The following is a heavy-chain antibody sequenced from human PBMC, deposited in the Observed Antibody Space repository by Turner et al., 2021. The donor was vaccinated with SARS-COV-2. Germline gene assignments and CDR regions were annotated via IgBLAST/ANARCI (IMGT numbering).Heavy chain of an antibody. CDR3: ARGLAAGTSWFDP. V-gene: IGHV1-2*02. CDR2: INPNGAT. D-gene: IGHD6-25*01. Sequence: QVQLVQSGAEVKKPRASVKVSCKASGYTFTSYYMHWVRQAPGQGLEWMGWINPNGATSYAQRFQGRFIMTRDTSISTAYMDLSRLISDDTALYYCARGLAAGTSWFDPWGQGTLVTVSS. J-gene: IGHJ5*02. CDR1: GYTFTSYY.